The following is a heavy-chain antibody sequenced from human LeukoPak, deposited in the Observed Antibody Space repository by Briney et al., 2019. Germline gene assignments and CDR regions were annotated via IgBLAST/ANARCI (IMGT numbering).Heavy chain of an antibody. CDR3: AHRLTGDPSNSWYFDY. V-gene: IGHV2-5*01. CDR2: IYWNDDK. CDR1: GFSLSTSGVG. D-gene: IGHD7-27*01. Sequence: SGPTLVKPTQTLTLTCTSSGFSLSTSGVGVGWIRQPPGKALEWLALIYWNDDKRYSPSLKSRLTITKDTSKNQVVLTMTNMDPVDTATYYCAHRLTGDPSNSWYFDYWGQGTLVTVSS. J-gene: IGHJ4*02.